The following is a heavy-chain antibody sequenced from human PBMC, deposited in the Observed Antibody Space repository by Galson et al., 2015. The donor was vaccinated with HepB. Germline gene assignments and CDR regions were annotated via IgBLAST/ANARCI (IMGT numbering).Heavy chain of an antibody. CDR3: AKVAILGATPHYFDY. Sequence: SLRLSCAASGFTFTRYAITWVRQAPGKGLEYISSISGDGGVTYYADSVKGRFTISRDNSKNTVYLQVNSRRAEDAAVYFCAKVAILGATPHYFDYWGKGTLVTVSS. CDR2: ISGDGGVT. V-gene: IGHV3-23*01. D-gene: IGHD3-16*01. CDR1: GFTFTRYA. J-gene: IGHJ4*02.